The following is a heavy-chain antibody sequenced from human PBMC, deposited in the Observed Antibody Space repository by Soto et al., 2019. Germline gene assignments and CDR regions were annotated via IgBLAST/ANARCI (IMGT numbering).Heavy chain of an antibody. CDR3: ARPDDYGDDGAFDI. CDR1: GYTFTSYD. D-gene: IGHD4-17*01. Sequence: ASVKVSCNASGYTFTSYDINWVRQATGQGLEWMGWMNPNSGNTGYAQKFQGRVTMTRNTSISTAYMELSSLRSEDTAVYYCARPDDYGDDGAFDIWGQGTMVTVSS. V-gene: IGHV1-8*01. CDR2: MNPNSGNT. J-gene: IGHJ3*02.